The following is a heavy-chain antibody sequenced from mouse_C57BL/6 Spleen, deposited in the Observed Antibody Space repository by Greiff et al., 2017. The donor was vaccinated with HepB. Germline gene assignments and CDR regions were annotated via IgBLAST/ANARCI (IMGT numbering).Heavy chain of an antibody. CDR1: GYSFTGYY. D-gene: IGHD1-1*01. V-gene: IGHV1-42*01. CDR2: INPSTGGT. Sequence: EVQGVESGPELVKPGASVKISCKASGYSFTGYYMNWVKQSPEKSLEWIGEINPSTGGTTYNQKFKAKATLTVDKSSSTAYMQLKSLTSEDSAVYYCARYDYGSRGYWGQGTTLTVSS. CDR3: ARYDYGSRGY. J-gene: IGHJ2*01.